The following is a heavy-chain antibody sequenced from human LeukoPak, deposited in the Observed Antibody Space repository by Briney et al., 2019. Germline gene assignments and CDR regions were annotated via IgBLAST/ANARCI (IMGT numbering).Heavy chain of an antibody. D-gene: IGHD4-23*01. V-gene: IGHV1-8*01. J-gene: IGHJ5*02. CDR2: MDPNSGNT. CDR3: ARDYGGNSGWFDP. Sequence: ASVKVSCKASGYTFTSYDLNWVRQATGQGLEWIGWMDPNSGNTGYAQKFQGRVTLTRSTSISTAYMELRSLTSEDTAVYYCARDYGGNSGWFDPWGQGTLVTVSS. CDR1: GYTFTSYD.